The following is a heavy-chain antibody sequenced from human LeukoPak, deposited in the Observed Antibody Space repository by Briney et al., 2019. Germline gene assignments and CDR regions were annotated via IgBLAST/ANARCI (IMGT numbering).Heavy chain of an antibody. CDR2: ISSSGST. D-gene: IGHD3-10*01. V-gene: IGHV4-61*02. CDR1: GDSISSGDYY. Sequence: SETLSLTCTVSGDSISSGDYYWSWIRQPAGKGLEWIGRISSSGSTNYNPSLKSRVTISVDTSKNQFSLKLSSVTAADTAVYYCARTYGSGSYDAFDIWGQGTMVTVSS. CDR3: ARTYGSGSYDAFDI. J-gene: IGHJ3*02.